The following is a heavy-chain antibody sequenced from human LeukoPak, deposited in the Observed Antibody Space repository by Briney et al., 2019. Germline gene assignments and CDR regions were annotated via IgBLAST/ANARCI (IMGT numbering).Heavy chain of an antibody. V-gene: IGHV4-59*01. Sequence: SETLSLTCTVSGGSISSYYWSWIRQPPGKGLEWNGYIYYSGSTNYNPSLKSRVTISVDTSKNQFSLKLSSVTAADTAVYYCARDRAPVRGWFDPWGKGTTVTVSS. D-gene: IGHD3-10*01. CDR3: ARDRAPVRGWFDP. CDR1: GGSISSYY. CDR2: IYYSGST. J-gene: IGHJ6*04.